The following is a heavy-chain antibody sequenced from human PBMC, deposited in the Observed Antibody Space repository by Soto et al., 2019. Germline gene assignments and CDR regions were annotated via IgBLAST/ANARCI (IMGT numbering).Heavy chain of an antibody. Sequence: QVPLVQSGAEVKKPGSSVKVSCKASGGTFSSYTISWVRQAPGQGLEWMGRIIPILGIANYAQKFQGRVTITADKSTSTAYMELSSLRSEDTAVYYCARAPGIAAARGNWGQGTLVTVSS. D-gene: IGHD6-13*01. J-gene: IGHJ4*02. V-gene: IGHV1-69*02. CDR2: IIPILGIA. CDR3: ARAPGIAAARGN. CDR1: GGTFSSYT.